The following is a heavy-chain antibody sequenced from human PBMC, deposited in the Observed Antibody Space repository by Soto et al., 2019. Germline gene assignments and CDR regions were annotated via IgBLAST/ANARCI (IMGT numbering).Heavy chain of an antibody. CDR2: IDPSDSYT. V-gene: IGHV5-10-1*01. CDR3: ASGTYYYDSSGYYSPGPSYYGMDV. Sequence: VESLKISCKRSGYSFTSYWISWLRQMPGKGLEWMARIDPSDSYTNYSPSFQGHVTISADKSISTVYLQWSSLKAPDTAMYYCASGTYYYDSSGYYSPGPSYYGMDVWGQGTTVTVSS. D-gene: IGHD3-22*01. J-gene: IGHJ6*02. CDR1: GYSFTSYW.